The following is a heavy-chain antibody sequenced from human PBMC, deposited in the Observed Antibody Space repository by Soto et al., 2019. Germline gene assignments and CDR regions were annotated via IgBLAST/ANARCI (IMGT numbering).Heavy chain of an antibody. J-gene: IGHJ6*02. CDR2: MYHSGIT. D-gene: IGHD6-6*01. CDR3: ARSMYSTSAQLYYGMDV. Sequence: SETLSLTCAVSGYSIRSGYFWGWIRQPPGKGLEWIGSMYHSGITYYNLSLKSRVTISVDTSKNQLSLKLSSATAADTAVYYCARSMYSTSAQLYYGMDVWGQGATVTVSS. CDR1: GYSIRSGYF. V-gene: IGHV4-38-2*01.